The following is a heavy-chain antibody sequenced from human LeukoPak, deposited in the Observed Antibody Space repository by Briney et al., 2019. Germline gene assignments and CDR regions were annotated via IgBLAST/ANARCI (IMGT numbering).Heavy chain of an antibody. J-gene: IGHJ5*02. V-gene: IGHV4-61*02. D-gene: IGHD4-11*01. Sequence: SETLSLTCTVSGGSISSNSYSWSWIRQPAGKGLEWIGRVYTSGSTNYNPSLKSRVTISVDTSNNQFSLKLRSVTAADTAVYYCARGRTTLPGRNWFDPWGQGTLVTVSS. CDR3: ARGRTTLPGRNWFDP. CDR2: VYTSGST. CDR1: GGSISSNSYS.